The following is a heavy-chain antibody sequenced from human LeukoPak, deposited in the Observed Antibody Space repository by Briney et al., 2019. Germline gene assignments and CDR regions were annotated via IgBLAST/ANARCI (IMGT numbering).Heavy chain of an antibody. J-gene: IGHJ4*02. CDR2: ISSSSSYI. CDR3: ARSLSYDILTGYLY. Sequence: GGSLRLSCAASGFTFSSYSMNWVRQAPGKGLEGVSSISSSSSYIYYADSVKGRFTISRDNAKNSLYLQMNSLRAEDTAVYYCARSLSYDILTGYLYWGQGTLVTVSS. D-gene: IGHD3-9*01. CDR1: GFTFSSYS. V-gene: IGHV3-21*01.